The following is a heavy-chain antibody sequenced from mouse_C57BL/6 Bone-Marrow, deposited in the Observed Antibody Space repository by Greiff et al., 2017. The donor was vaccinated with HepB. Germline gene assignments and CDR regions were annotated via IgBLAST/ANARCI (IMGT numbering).Heavy chain of an antibody. CDR1: GYTFTSYE. CDR3: AIGRYGYDYYYAMGY. D-gene: IGHD2-2*01. CDR2: IYPSDGST. V-gene: IGHV1-85*01. Sequence: QVQLQQAGPELVKPGASVKLSCKASGYTFTSYEIHWVKQRPGQGLEWIGWIYPSDGSTKYNEKFKSKATLTVDTSSSTAYMELHSLTSADSAVYFCAIGRYGYDYYYAMGYWGQGTSVTVAS. J-gene: IGHJ4*01.